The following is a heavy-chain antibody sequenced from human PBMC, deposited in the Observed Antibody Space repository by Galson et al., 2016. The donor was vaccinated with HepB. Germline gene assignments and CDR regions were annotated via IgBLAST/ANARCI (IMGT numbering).Heavy chain of an antibody. V-gene: IGHV3-66*01. CDR3: ARNRHCSGGSCYGA. D-gene: IGHD2-15*01. CDR1: GFTVSNNY. J-gene: IGHJ5*02. Sequence: SLRLSCAASGFTVSNNYMRWVRQAPGKGLEWVSLIYSGGSTYYADPVKGRFTISRDSSKNTLYLQMNSLRAEDTAVYYCARNRHCSGGSCYGAWGQGTLVTVPS. CDR2: IYSGGST.